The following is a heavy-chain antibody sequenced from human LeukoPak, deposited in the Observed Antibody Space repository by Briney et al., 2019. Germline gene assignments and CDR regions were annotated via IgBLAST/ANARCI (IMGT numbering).Heavy chain of an antibody. CDR2: IYTSGST. CDR3: ARAPKYYYDSSGYSYYYFDC. Sequence: PSQTLSLTCAVSGGSISSGSYYWSWIRQPAGKGLEWIGRIYTSGSTNYNPSLKSRVTISVDTSKNQFSLKLSSVTAADTAVYYCARAPKYYYDSSGYSYYYFDCWGQGTLVTVSS. V-gene: IGHV4-61*02. D-gene: IGHD3-22*01. CDR1: GGSISSGSYY. J-gene: IGHJ4*02.